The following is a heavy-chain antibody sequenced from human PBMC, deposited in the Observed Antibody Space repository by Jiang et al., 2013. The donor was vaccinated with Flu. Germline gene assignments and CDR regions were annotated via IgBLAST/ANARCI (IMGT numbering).Heavy chain of an antibody. V-gene: IGHV4-30-4*08. CDR3: ARDHDYGDDPAEVWAFDI. D-gene: IGHD4-17*01. CDR2: ISYSGST. Sequence: SISNDDYYWSWIRQPPGKGLEWIGYISYSGSTYSNPSLKSRVTISIDTSKNQFSLKLTSVTAADTAVYYCARDHDYGDDPAEVWAFDIWGQGTMVTVSS. J-gene: IGHJ3*02. CDR1: SISNDDYY.